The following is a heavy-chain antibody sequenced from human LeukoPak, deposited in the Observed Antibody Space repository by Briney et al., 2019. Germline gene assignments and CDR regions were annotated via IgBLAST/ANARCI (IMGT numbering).Heavy chain of an antibody. CDR1: GGSISSYY. J-gene: IGHJ4*02. D-gene: IGHD5-24*01. CDR3: ARRDGYKKYYFDY. CDR2: IYYSGST. Sequence: SETLSLTCTVSGGSISSYYWSWIRQPPGKGLEWIGYIYYSGSTNYNPSLKSRVTISVDTSKNQFSLKLSSVTAADTAVCYCARRDGYKKYYFDYWGQGTLVTVSS. V-gene: IGHV4-59*01.